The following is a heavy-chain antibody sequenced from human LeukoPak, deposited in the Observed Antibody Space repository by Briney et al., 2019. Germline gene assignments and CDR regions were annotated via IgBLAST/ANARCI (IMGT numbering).Heavy chain of an antibody. CDR2: ISWNSGVI. Sequence: GGSLRLSCAASGFNFDDYAMHWVRQAPGKGLEWVSGISWNSGVIDYADSAKGRFTISRDSAKNSLYLQMNSLRLEDTALYYCAKVRPPGSYYNLAIDYWGQGTLVTVSS. CDR3: AKVRPPGSYYNLAIDY. J-gene: IGHJ4*02. D-gene: IGHD3-10*01. V-gene: IGHV3-9*01. CDR1: GFNFDDYA.